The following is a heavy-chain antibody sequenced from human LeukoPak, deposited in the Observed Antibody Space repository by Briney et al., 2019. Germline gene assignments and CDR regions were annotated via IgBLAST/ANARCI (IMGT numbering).Heavy chain of an antibody. CDR1: GGSFSGYY. J-gene: IGHJ4*02. D-gene: IGHD6-13*01. CDR3: ATRLGGCSSTIDY. V-gene: IGHV4-34*01. Sequence: SETLSLTCAVYGGSFSGYYWSWIRQPPGKGLEWIGEINHSGSTNYNPSLKSRVTISVGTSKNQFSLKLSSVTAADTAVYYCATRLGGCSSTIDYWGQGTLVTVSS. CDR2: INHSGST.